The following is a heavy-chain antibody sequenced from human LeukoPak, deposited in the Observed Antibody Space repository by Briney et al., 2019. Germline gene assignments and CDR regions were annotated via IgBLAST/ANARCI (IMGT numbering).Heavy chain of an antibody. CDR3: ARLLGRYYYYMDA. J-gene: IGHJ6*03. V-gene: IGHV4-39*01. Sequence: SETLSLTCTVSGGSITTATYYWAWIRQPPGKGLEWIGSIFYNGNTYSNPSLNSRVTMSVDTSKNQFSLKLNSVTATDTAVYYCARLLGRYYYYMDAWGKGTTVTVSS. CDR1: GGSITTATYY. CDR2: IFYNGNT.